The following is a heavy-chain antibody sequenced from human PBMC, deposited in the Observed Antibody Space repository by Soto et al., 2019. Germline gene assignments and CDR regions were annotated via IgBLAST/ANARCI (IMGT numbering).Heavy chain of an antibody. D-gene: IGHD3-22*01. V-gene: IGHV4-59*01. Sequence: SETLSLTCSVARGSISSYYWSCIRQPPGKGLEWIWYIYYSGSTNYSPSLKSRVTISVDTSKNQFSLKLSSVNAADTAVYYCARGSEDSSGYYYLPDYWGQGTLVTVSS. CDR1: RGSISSYY. CDR2: IYYSGST. J-gene: IGHJ4*02. CDR3: ARGSEDSSGYYYLPDY.